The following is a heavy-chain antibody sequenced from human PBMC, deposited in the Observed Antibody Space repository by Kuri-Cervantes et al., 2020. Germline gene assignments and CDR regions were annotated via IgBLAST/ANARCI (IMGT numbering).Heavy chain of an antibody. CDR2: ISWNSVSI. CDR3: AKDGV. Sequence: GGSLRLSCAVSGFTFDEYALHWVRQAPGKGLEWVSGISWNSVSIGYADAVKGRFTISRDNAKNSLYLQMNSLRAEDTALYYCAKDGVWSQGTLVTVSS. CDR1: GFTFDEYA. J-gene: IGHJ4*02. V-gene: IGHV3-9*01.